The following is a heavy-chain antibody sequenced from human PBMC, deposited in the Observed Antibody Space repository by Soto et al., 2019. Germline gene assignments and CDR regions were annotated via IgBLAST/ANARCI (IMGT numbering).Heavy chain of an antibody. J-gene: IGHJ5*02. V-gene: IGHV3-11*05. CDR1: GGSFSDYY. D-gene: IGHD4-17*01. Sequence: LSLTCAVYGGSFSDYYMSWIRQAPGKGLEWVSYISSSSSYTNYADSVKGRFTISRDNAKNSLYLQMNSLRAEDTAVYYCARVVGYGDYTPDNWFDPWGQGTLVTVSS. CDR3: ARVVGYGDYTPDNWFDP. CDR2: ISSSSSYT.